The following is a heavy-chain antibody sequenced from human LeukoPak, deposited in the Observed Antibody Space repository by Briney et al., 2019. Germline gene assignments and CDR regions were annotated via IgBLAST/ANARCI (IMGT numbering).Heavy chain of an antibody. V-gene: IGHV4-59*08. CDR2: IYYSGST. D-gene: IGHD1-7*01. J-gene: IGHJ4*02. Sequence: SETLSLTCTVSGGSISSYYWSWIRQPPGKGLEWIGYIYYSGSTNYNPSLKSRVTISVDTSKNQFSLKLSSVTAADTAVYYCARTKEYNWNYRYNFDFWGQGTLVTVSS. CDR3: ARTKEYNWNYRYNFDF. CDR1: GGSISSYY.